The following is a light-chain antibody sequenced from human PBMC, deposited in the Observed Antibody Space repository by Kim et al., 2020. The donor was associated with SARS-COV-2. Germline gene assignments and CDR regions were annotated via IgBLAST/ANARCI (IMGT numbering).Light chain of an antibody. Sequence: IVLTQSPGILSLSPGERATLSCRASQSVSSSYLAWYQQKPGQAPRLLIYGASSRATGIPDRFSGSGSGTDFTLTISRLEPEDFAVYYCQQYGSSYTFGQETNLDI. CDR1: QSVSSSY. CDR2: GAS. V-gene: IGKV3-20*01. J-gene: IGKJ2*01. CDR3: QQYGSSYT.